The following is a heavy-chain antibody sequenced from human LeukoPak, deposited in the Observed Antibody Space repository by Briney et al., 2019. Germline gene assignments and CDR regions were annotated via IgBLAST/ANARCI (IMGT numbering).Heavy chain of an antibody. CDR2: INPNSGGT. CDR1: GYTFTGYY. J-gene: IGHJ4*02. D-gene: IGHD3-22*01. V-gene: IGHV1-2*02. Sequence: ASVKVSCKASGYTFTGYYMHWVRQAPGQGLEWMGWINPNSGGTNYAQKFQGRVTMTRDTSISTAYMELSRLRSDDTAVYYCARDRRSYYYDSSGYYPGYWGQGTLVTVSS. CDR3: ARDRRSYYYDSSGYYPGY.